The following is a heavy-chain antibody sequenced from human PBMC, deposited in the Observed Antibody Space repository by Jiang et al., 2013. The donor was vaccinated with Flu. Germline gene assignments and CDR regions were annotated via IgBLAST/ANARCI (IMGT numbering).Heavy chain of an antibody. CDR2: IISMFGTT. CDR1: GGTISGYV. V-gene: IGHV1-69*01. Sequence: SGAEVKEPGSSMKVSCKASGGTISGYVISWVRQAPGQGLEWMGGIISMFGTTNYAQTFKGRITITADESTSTVFLELSSLRSEDTAVYYCARDSSSEAYPLLLYYFDLWGRGTLVTVSS. D-gene: IGHD2-15*01. CDR3: ARDSSSEAYPLLLYYFDL. J-gene: IGHJ2*01.